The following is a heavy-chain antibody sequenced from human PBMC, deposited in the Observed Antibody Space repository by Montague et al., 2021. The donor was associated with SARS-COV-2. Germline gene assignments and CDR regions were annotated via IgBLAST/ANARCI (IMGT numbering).Heavy chain of an antibody. J-gene: IGHJ3*02. CDR3: ARGGVGAAWAFDI. V-gene: IGHV3-53*01. CDR1: GFTVNSNY. D-gene: IGHD1-26*01. CDR2: IYSGGDT. Sequence: SLRLSCAASGFTVNSNYMSWVRQAPGKGLEWVALIYSGGDTTYAVSVRDRFTISRDNSKNTLYLQMNSLRVEDTAVFYCARGGVGAAWAFDIWGQGIMVTVSS.